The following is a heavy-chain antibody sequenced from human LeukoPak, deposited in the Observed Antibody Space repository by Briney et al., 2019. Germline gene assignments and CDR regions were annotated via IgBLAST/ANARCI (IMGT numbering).Heavy chain of an antibody. CDR1: GFTFSSYW. CDR2: IKQDGSEK. Sequence: PGGSLRLSCAASGFTFSSYWMSWVRQAPGKGLEWVANIKQDGSEKYYVDSVKGRFTISRDNAKNSLYLQMNSLRAEDTAVYYCAGEGDIVVVPADGGFDYWGQGTLVTVSS. D-gene: IGHD2-2*01. CDR3: AGEGDIVVVPADGGFDY. V-gene: IGHV3-7*01. J-gene: IGHJ4*02.